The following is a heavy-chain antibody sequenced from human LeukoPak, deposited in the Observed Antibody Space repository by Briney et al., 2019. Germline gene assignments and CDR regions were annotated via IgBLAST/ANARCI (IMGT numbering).Heavy chain of an antibody. CDR3: ARRYIVVVVAAPARYFDY. Sequence: GGSLRLSCGASGFTFSSYAMSWVRQAPGKGLEWVSAISGSGGSTYYADSVKGRFTISRDNSKNTLYLQMNSLRAEDTAVYYCARRYIVVVVAAPARYFDYWGQGTLVTVSS. CDR1: GFTFSSYA. V-gene: IGHV3-23*01. J-gene: IGHJ4*02. D-gene: IGHD2-15*01. CDR2: ISGSGGST.